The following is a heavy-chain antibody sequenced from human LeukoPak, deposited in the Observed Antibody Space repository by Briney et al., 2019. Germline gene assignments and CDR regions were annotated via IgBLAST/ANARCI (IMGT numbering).Heavy chain of an antibody. J-gene: IGHJ4*02. D-gene: IGHD5/OR15-5a*01. V-gene: IGHV3-7*03. CDR1: GFTFSSYW. CDR3: ARNVYTLY. Sequence: GGSLRLSSAASGFTFSSYWMSWVRQAPGKGLEWVANINRDGSDKYYVDSVKGRFTISRDNAKNSLYLQMNSLRAEDTAVYYCARNVYTLYWGQGTLVTVSS. CDR2: INRDGSDK.